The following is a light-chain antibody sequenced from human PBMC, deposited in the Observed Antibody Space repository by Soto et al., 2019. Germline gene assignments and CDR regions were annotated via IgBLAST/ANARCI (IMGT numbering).Light chain of an antibody. CDR2: DAS. V-gene: IGKV3-15*01. CDR3: QQYNSWPVT. Sequence: EIVMTQSPATLSVSPGERVVLSCRATQTVTTKLAWYQQKPGQAPRLLIYDASIRANGIPARFSGSGSGTEFTLTISSLQSEDFGLYYCQQYNSWPVTFGGGTKVEIK. CDR1: QTVTTK. J-gene: IGKJ4*01.